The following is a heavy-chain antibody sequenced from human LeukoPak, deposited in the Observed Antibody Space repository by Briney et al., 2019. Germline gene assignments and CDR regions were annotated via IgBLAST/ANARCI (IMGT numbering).Heavy chain of an antibody. J-gene: IGHJ4*02. D-gene: IGHD2-15*01. V-gene: IGHV3-74*01. CDR3: AKYCGDSSCYSGFDF. CDR1: GFTFRSYW. Sequence: GGSLRLSCAPSGFTFRSYWMHWVRQAPGKGLVWVSRINSDGSSTSYADSVKGRFTISRDNAKNTLYLQMNSLRAEDTAVYHCAKYCGDSSCYSGFDFWGQGTLVTVSS. CDR2: INSDGSST.